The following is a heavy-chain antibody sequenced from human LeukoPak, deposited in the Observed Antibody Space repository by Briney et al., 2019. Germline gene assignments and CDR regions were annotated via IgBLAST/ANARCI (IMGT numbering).Heavy chain of an antibody. CDR3: AKKSRPYYYDSSGYPLDY. J-gene: IGHJ4*02. D-gene: IGHD3-22*01. CDR1: GFTFSSYA. Sequence: GGSLRLSCAASGFTFSSYAMSWVRQAPGKGREWVSAISGSGGSTYYADSVKGRFTISRDNSKNTLYLQMNSLRAEDTAVYYCAKKSRPYYYDSSGYPLDYWGQGTLVTVSS. CDR2: ISGSGGST. V-gene: IGHV3-23*01.